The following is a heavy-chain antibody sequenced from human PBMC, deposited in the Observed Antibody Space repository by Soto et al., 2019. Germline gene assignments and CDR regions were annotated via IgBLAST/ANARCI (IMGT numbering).Heavy chain of an antibody. V-gene: IGHV4-31*03. Sequence: QVQLQESGPGLVKPSQTLSLTCTVSGGSNIRDGYYWSWIRQHPGKGLEWIAYISYSGRSYSNPSLQSRVTIAADTSNNQFSLRLPSVTAADTAVYFCARATPAGSADFWGQGTLVTVSS. CDR2: ISYSGRS. CDR3: ARATPAGSADF. D-gene: IGHD2-2*01. J-gene: IGHJ4*02. CDR1: GGSNIRDGYY.